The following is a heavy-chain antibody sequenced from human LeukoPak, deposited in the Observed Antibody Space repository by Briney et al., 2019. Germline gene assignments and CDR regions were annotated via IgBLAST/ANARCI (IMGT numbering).Heavy chain of an antibody. Sequence: SETLSLTCFVSGGSISRNYWSWIRQSPGKGLEWIGNVYYSGSTNYNPSLNSRVTISMDTSKNQFSLKLRSVTAADTAVYYCARQVTMVRGVIISWFDPWGQGTLVTVSS. CDR3: ARQVTMVRGVIISWFDP. CDR1: GGSISRNY. CDR2: VYYSGST. D-gene: IGHD3-10*01. V-gene: IGHV4-59*08. J-gene: IGHJ5*02.